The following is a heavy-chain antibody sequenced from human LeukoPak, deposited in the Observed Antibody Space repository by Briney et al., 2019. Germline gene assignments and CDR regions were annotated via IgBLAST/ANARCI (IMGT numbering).Heavy chain of an antibody. Sequence: SETLSLTCTVPGGSISSSSYYWGWIRQPPGKGLEWIGSIYYSGSTYYNPSLKSRVTISVDTSKNQFSLKLSSVTAADTAAYYCARGTYDYSNYFDYWGQGTLVTVSS. CDR2: IYYSGST. CDR1: GGSISSSSYY. J-gene: IGHJ4*02. D-gene: IGHD4-11*01. V-gene: IGHV4-39*01. CDR3: ARGTYDYSNYFDY.